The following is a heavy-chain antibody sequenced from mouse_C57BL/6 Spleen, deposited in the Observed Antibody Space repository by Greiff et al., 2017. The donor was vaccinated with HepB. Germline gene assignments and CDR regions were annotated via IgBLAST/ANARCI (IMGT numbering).Heavy chain of an antibody. D-gene: IGHD1-1*01. CDR3: VRLYYYGGMDY. Sequence: EVQLVESGGGLVQPKGSLKLSCAASGFSFNTYAMNWVRQAPGKGLEWVARIRSKSNNYATYYADSVKDRFTISRDDSESMLYLQMNNLKTEDTAMYYCVRLYYYGGMDYWGQGTSVTVSS. CDR2: IRSKSNNYAT. CDR1: GFSFNTYA. V-gene: IGHV10-1*01. J-gene: IGHJ4*01.